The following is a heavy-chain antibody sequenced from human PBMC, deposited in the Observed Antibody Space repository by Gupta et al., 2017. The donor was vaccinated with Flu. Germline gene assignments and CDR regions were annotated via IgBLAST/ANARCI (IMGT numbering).Heavy chain of an antibody. CDR3: ARDPGTTYAFDM. D-gene: IGHD1-7*01. V-gene: IGHV3-21*01. Sequence: FSNYDMNWVRQAPGQGLEWVSFISNSDSRYINYADSVKGRFIISRDNAKNSVYLQMNSLRAEDTAVYYCARDPGTTYAFDMWSQGTMVTVSS. CDR2: ISNSDSRYI. J-gene: IGHJ3*02. CDR1: FSNYD.